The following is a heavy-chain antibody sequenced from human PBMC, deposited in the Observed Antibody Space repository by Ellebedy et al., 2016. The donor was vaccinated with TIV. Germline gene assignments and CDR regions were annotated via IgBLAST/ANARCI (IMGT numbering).Heavy chain of an antibody. CDR1: GFTXRSYX. CDR2: LRSSSSTT. J-gene: IGHJ4*02. D-gene: IGHD6-13*01. CDR3: ARLDSYAAVN. V-gene: IGHV3-48*02. Sequence: GESLKISCAASGFTXRSYXXYWVXXAPVKGLEWVSYLRSSSSTTYYADSVKGRFTISRDNAKNSLFLQMNSLRDEDTAVYYWARLDSYAAVNWGQGALVTVSS.